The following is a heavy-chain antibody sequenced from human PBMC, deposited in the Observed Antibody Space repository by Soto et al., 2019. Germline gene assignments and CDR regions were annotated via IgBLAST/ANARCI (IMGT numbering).Heavy chain of an antibody. V-gene: IGHV4-39*01. CDR3: ARLWDITIFGVASNWFDP. Sequence: SETLCLTWTVYGGSISSSVYYWGWIRQPPGKGLEWIGSIYYSGSTYYNPSLKSRVTISVDTSKNQFSLKLSSVTAADTAVYYCARLWDITIFGVASNWFDPWGQGTLVTVSS. J-gene: IGHJ5*02. D-gene: IGHD3-3*01. CDR2: IYYSGST. CDR1: GGSISSSVYY.